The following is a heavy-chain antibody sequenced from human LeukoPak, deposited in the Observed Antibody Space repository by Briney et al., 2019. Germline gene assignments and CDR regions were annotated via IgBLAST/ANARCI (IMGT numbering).Heavy chain of an antibody. Sequence: SQTLSLTCTVSGGSISSGSYYWSWIRQPAGKGLEWIGRIYTSGSTNYNPSLKSRVTISVDTSKNQFSLKLSSVTAADTAVYYCARDSPLYWNDEGDPPYYFDYWGQGTLVTVSS. CDR2: IYTSGST. J-gene: IGHJ4*02. CDR1: GGSISSGSYY. V-gene: IGHV4-61*02. CDR3: ARDSPLYWNDEGDPPYYFDY. D-gene: IGHD1-1*01.